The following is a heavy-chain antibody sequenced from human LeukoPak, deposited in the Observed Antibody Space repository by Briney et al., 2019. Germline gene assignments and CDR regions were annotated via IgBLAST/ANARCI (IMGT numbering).Heavy chain of an antibody. CDR3: AREYCSGGSCYGSAFDI. D-gene: IGHD2-15*01. CDR1: GFTFSSYS. V-gene: IGHV3-21*01. Sequence: GSLRLSCAASGFTFSSYSMNWVRQAPGKGLEWVSSISSSSSYIYYADSVKGRFTISRDSAKNSLYLQMNSLRAEDTAVYYCAREYCSGGSCYGSAFDIWGQGTMVTVSS. J-gene: IGHJ3*02. CDR2: ISSSSSYI.